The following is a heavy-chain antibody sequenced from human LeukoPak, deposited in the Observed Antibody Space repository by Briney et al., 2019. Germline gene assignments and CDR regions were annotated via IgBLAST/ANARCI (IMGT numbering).Heavy chain of an antibody. Sequence: PGGSLRLSCAASGFTFSSYTMSWVRQAPGKGLEWVSYISSSSSTIYYADSVKGRFTISRDNAKNSLYLQMNSLRDEDTAVYYCARDRRLRAHDAFDIWGQGTMVTVSS. CDR3: ARDRRLRAHDAFDI. D-gene: IGHD5-12*01. CDR1: GFTFSSYT. J-gene: IGHJ3*02. CDR2: ISSSSSTI. V-gene: IGHV3-48*02.